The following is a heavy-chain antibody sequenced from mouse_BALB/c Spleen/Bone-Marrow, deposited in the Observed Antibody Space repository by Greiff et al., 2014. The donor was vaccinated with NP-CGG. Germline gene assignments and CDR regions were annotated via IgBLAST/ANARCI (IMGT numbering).Heavy chain of an antibody. J-gene: IGHJ2*01. D-gene: IGHD1-1*01. CDR3: AHGSTYGYFDY. CDR2: IDPANGNT. Sequence: VQLQLSGTELVKPGASVKLSCTASGFNIKDTYMHWVKQRPEQGLEWIGRIDPANGNTKYDPKFQGKATITADTSSNTADLQLSSLTSEDTAVYYCAHGSTYGYFDYWGQGTTLTVSS. V-gene: IGHV14-3*02. CDR1: GFNIKDTY.